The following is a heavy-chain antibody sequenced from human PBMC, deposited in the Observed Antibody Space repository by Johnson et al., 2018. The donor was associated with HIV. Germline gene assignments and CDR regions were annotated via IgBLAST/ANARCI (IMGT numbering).Heavy chain of an antibody. V-gene: IGHV3-66*02. Sequence: VQLVESGGGLVQPGGSLRLSCTASGFPVTSNFMTWVRQPPGKGLDWVSAVYSTFGTYYADSVRGRFTISTDTSKNTLYLQMNSLRREDTAVYYCARGVRNSYGYLLGTFDIWGQGTMVTVSS. J-gene: IGHJ3*02. D-gene: IGHD5-18*01. CDR3: ARGVRNSYGYLLGTFDI. CDR1: GFPVTSNF. CDR2: VYSTFGT.